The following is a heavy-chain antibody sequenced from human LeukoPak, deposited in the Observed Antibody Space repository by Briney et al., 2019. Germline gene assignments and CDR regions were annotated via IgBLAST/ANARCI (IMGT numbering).Heavy chain of an antibody. CDR1: GGSISSSSYY. CDR2: IYYSGST. Sequence: PSETPSLTCTVSGGSISSSSYYWGWLRQPPGRGREWIGSIYYSGSTYYNPSLKSRVTISVDTSKNQFSLKLSSVTAADTAVYYCARLPLRNWFDPWGQGTLVTVSS. CDR3: ARLPLRNWFDP. V-gene: IGHV4-39*07. D-gene: IGHD4-17*01. J-gene: IGHJ5*02.